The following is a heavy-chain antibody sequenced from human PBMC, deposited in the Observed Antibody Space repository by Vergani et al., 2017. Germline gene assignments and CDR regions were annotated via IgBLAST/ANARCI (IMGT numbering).Heavy chain of an antibody. CDR1: GGSISSGGYY. CDR2: IYYSGST. Sequence: QVQLQESGPGLVKPSQTLSLTCTVSGGSISSGGYYWSWIRQHPGKGLEWIGYIYYSGSTYYNPSLKSRVTISVDTSKNQFSLKLSSVTAADTAVYYFARDLGRSLDYYYGMDVWGQGTTVTVSS. D-gene: IGHD7-27*01. V-gene: IGHV4-31*03. J-gene: IGHJ6*02. CDR3: ARDLGRSLDYYYGMDV.